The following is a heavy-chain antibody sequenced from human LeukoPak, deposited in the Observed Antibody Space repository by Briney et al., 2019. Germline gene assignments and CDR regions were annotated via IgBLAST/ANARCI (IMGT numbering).Heavy chain of an antibody. CDR3: ARGGSPPEALGDTFGV. CDR2: VKSDGSST. D-gene: IGHD1-26*01. Sequence: GGSLRLSCAASGFTFSSYWMHWVRQAPGKGLVWVSRVKSDGSSTNYADSVKGRFTVSRDNAKNTLILQMNSLRAEDTAVYYCARGGSPPEALGDTFGVWGHGTLVTVSS. J-gene: IGHJ3*01. V-gene: IGHV3-74*01. CDR1: GFTFSSYW.